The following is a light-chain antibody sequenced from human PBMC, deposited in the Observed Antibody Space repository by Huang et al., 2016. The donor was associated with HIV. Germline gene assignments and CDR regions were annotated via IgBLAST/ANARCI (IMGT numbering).Light chain of an antibody. Sequence: EIVLTQSPVTLSLSPGDRATLSCRASQSIGTSFAWYQQKSGQAPRLLIYDVSNRAAGVPARFSASGSETDFTLTIASLDPDDFAIYHCQQRSKWPLTFGGGTKVEMK. CDR1: QSIGTS. CDR3: QQRSKWPLT. CDR2: DVS. V-gene: IGKV3-11*01. J-gene: IGKJ4*01.